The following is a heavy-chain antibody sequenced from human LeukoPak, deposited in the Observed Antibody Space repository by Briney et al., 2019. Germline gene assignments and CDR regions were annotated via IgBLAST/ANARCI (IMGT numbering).Heavy chain of an antibody. Sequence: SETLSLTCTISGGSIRSYYWSWIRQPPGKGQEWIGYIYYSGSTNYNPSLKSRVTISVDTSKNQFSLRLSSVTAADTAVYYCARGDYYYYYYWDVWGKGTTVTVSS. CDR1: GGSIRSYY. CDR3: ARGDYYYYYYWDV. J-gene: IGHJ6*03. CDR2: IYYSGST. V-gene: IGHV4-59*01.